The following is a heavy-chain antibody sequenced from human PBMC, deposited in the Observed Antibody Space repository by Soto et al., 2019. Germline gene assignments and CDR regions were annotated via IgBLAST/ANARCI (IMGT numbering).Heavy chain of an antibody. J-gene: IGHJ5*02. Sequence: QVTLVQSGGGLVNPGGSLRLSCAASGFTLSDHYMHWIRQAPGKGLEWVSYISVSGTGIRYARSVEGRFTVSRDNAKNSMYLQLNSLRPDDTAVYYCTRDPREKGLDPWGQGTLVAVSA. V-gene: IGHV3-11*01. CDR2: ISVSGTGI. CDR1: GFTLSDHY. CDR3: TRDPREKGLDP.